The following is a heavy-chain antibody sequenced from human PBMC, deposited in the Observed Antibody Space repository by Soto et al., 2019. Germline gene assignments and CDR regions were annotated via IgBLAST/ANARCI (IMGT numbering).Heavy chain of an antibody. CDR1: GFTFDDYA. J-gene: IGHJ5*02. D-gene: IGHD3-3*01. Sequence: GGSLRLSCAASGFTFDDYAMHWVRQAPGKGLEWLSYISATSGVIYYADSVKGRFTISRDNAKNSLYLQMNSLGDEDTAVYYSGRAGITSFFIGFAPWGKGTLVTVSS. CDR2: ISATSGVI. CDR3: GRAGITSFFIGFAP. V-gene: IGHV3-48*02.